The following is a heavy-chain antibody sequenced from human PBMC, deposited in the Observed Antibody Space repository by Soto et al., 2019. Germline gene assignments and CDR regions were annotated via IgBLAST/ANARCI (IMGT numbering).Heavy chain of an antibody. V-gene: IGHV4-31*03. J-gene: IGHJ6*03. CDR1: GGSISSGGYY. CDR3: ARETQDPYSGYPPRGYMDV. D-gene: IGHD5-12*01. CDR2: IYYSGST. Sequence: SETLSLTCTVSGGSISSGGYYWSWIRQHPGKGLEWIGYIYYSGSTYYNPSLKSRVTISVDTSKNQFSLKLSSVTAADTAVYYCARETQDPYSGYPPRGYMDVWGKGTTVTVSS.